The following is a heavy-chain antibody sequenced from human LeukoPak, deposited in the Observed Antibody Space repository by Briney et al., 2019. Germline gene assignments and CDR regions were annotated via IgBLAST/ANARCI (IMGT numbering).Heavy chain of an antibody. D-gene: IGHD1-26*01. CDR1: GGSTSGSY. CDR3: ARTGYGRDYYGMDV. Sequence: PETLSLTCSVSGGSTSGSYWSWVRQPPGKGLQWIGYIHYTGSTDYNPSLKSRVTISVDTPNNQVSLRVTSVTAADTAVYYCARTGYGRDYYGMDVWGQGTTVTVSS. CDR2: IHYTGST. J-gene: IGHJ6*02. V-gene: IGHV4-59*01.